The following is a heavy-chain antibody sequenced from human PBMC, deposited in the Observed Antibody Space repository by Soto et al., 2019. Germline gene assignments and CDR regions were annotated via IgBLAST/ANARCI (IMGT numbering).Heavy chain of an antibody. J-gene: IGHJ4*02. CDR2: ISSSGRTI. V-gene: IGHV3-48*03. Sequence: GGSLRLSCAASGFTFSSNEMNWVRQAPGKGLEWVSYISSSGRTIYYADSVKGRFTISRDNAKNSLYLQMNSLRAEDTDVYYCASLGLDNSNFSPRPYWGQGTLVTVSS. CDR1: GFTFSSNE. D-gene: IGHD1-7*01. CDR3: ASLGLDNSNFSPRPY.